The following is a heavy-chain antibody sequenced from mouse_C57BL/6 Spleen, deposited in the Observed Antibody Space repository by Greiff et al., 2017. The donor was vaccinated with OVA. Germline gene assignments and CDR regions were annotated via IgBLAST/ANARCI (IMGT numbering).Heavy chain of an antibody. Sequence: EVKLQESGPGLVKPSQSLSLTCSVTGYSITSGYYWNWIRQFPGNKLEWMGYISYDGSNNYNPSLKNRISITRDTSKNQFFLKLNSVTTEDTATYYCARADSSVDYWGQGTSVTVSS. CDR3: ARADSSVDY. V-gene: IGHV3-6*01. J-gene: IGHJ4*01. CDR2: ISYDGSN. CDR1: GYSITSGYY. D-gene: IGHD3-2*01.